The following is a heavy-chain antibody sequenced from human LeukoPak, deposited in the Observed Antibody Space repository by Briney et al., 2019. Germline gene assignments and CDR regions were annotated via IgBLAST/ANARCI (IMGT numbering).Heavy chain of an antibody. Sequence: PWGSLRLSCAASGFTFDDYGMSWVRQAPGKGLEWVSGINWNGGSTGYADSVKGRFTISRDNAKNSLYLQMNSLRAEDTALYYCARDGEYCSGGSCYSVAFDIWGQGTMVTVSS. D-gene: IGHD2-15*01. J-gene: IGHJ3*02. CDR2: INWNGGST. V-gene: IGHV3-20*04. CDR3: ARDGEYCSGGSCYSVAFDI. CDR1: GFTFDDYG.